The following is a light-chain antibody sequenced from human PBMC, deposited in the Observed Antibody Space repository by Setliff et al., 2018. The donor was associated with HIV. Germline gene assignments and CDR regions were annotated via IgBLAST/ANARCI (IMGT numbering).Light chain of an antibody. CDR3: SSYAITNTLP. CDR1: SSDVGGYSY. CDR2: EVR. V-gene: IGLV2-14*01. J-gene: IGLJ1*01. Sequence: QSVLTQPASVSGSPGQSITIPCTGTSSDVGGYSYVSWYQQHPGKAPKLIIYEVRNRPSGVSNRFSGSMSGNTASLTISGLQAEDEADYYCSSYAITNTLPFGTGTKVTVL.